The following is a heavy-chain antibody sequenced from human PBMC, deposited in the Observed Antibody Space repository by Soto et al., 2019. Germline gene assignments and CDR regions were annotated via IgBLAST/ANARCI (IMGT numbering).Heavy chain of an antibody. CDR3: AGYCSGGSCYPNWFDP. CDR2: IYYSGST. CDR1: GGSVSSGSYY. Sequence: QVQLQESGPGLVKPSETLSLTCTVSGGSVSSGSYYWSWIRQPPGKGLEWIGYIYYSGSTNYNPSLKSRGIISVDTSKNQFSLKLSSVTAADTAVYYCAGYCSGGSCYPNWFDPWGQGTLVTVSS. D-gene: IGHD2-15*01. V-gene: IGHV4-61*01. J-gene: IGHJ5*02.